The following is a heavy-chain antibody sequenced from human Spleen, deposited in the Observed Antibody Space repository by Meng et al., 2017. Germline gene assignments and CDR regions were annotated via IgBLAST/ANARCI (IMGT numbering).Heavy chain of an antibody. CDR3: ASGQQWLVREGDNFYYYGMDV. J-gene: IGHJ6*02. Sequence: SETLSLTCTVSGGSISSRSNYWGWIRQPPGKGLEWIGSIYYSGSTYYNPSLKSRVTISLDRSKNQFSLKLTSVTAADTAVFYCASGQQWLVREGDNFYYYGMDVWGQGTTVTVSS. CDR1: GGSISSRSNY. V-gene: IGHV4-39*07. CDR2: IYYSGST. D-gene: IGHD6-19*01.